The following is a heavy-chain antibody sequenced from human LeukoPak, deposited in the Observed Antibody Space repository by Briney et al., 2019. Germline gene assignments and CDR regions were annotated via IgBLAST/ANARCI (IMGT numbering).Heavy chain of an antibody. CDR3: ARVPADY. J-gene: IGHJ4*02. V-gene: IGHV3-69-1*01. Sequence: GGSLRISCAASGFTLSSKYMTWVRQAPDRGLEWVSIIFRSGTTYYADSVKGRFIISRDNAKNSLYLQMNSLRAEDTAVYYCARVPADYWGQGTLVTVSS. CDR2: IFRSGTT. D-gene: IGHD2-2*01. CDR1: GFTLSSKY.